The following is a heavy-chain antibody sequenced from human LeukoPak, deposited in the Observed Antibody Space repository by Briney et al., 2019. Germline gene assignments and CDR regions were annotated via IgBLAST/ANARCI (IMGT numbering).Heavy chain of an antibody. J-gene: IGHJ4*02. CDR2: MNPNSGNT. Sequence: ASVKVSCKASGYTFTSYDINWVRQATGQGLEWMGWMNPNSGNTGYAQKFQGRVTMTRNTSISTAYMELSSLRSEDTAVYYCARRPLYGSRSYYTPPFDYWGQGTLVTVSS. D-gene: IGHD3-10*01. CDR1: GYTFTSYD. CDR3: ARRPLYGSRSYYTPPFDY. V-gene: IGHV1-8*01.